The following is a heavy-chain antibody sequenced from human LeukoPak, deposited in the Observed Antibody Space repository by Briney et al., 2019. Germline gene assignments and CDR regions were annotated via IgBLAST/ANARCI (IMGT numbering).Heavy chain of an antibody. V-gene: IGHV1-69*01. D-gene: IGHD3-3*01. CDR1: GGTFSSYA. CDR2: IIPIFGAA. CDR3: ARYDFWSGFGWFDP. J-gene: IGHJ5*02. Sequence: SVKVSCKASGGTFSSYAISWVRQAPGQGLEWMGGIIPIFGAANYAQKFQGRVTITADESTSTAYMELSSLRSEDTAVYYCARYDFWSGFGWFDPWGQGTLVTVSS.